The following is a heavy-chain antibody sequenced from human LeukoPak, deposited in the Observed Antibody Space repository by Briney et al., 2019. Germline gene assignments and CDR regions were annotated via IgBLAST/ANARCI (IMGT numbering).Heavy chain of an antibody. CDR3: ARAATTVNAFDI. Sequence: GGSLRLSCAASGFTFSSYSMNWVRQAPGKGLEWVSSISSSSSYIYYADSVKGRFTISRDNAKNSLYLQMSSLRAEDTAVYYCARAATTVNAFDIWGQGTMVTVSS. V-gene: IGHV3-21*01. D-gene: IGHD4-17*01. J-gene: IGHJ3*02. CDR1: GFTFSSYS. CDR2: ISSSSSYI.